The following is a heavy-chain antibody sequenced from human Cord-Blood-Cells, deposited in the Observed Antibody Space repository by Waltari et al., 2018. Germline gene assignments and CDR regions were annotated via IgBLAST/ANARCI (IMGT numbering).Heavy chain of an antibody. J-gene: IGHJ4*02. D-gene: IGHD6-13*01. CDR3: ARTSGSSSWYRGDYFDY. CDR1: GYSISSGYY. V-gene: IGHV4-38-2*01. CDR2: IYHSGST. Sequence: QVQLQESGPGLVKPSETLSLTCAVSGYSISSGYYWGWIRQPPGKGLEWIGSIYHSGSTYYNPSLKSRVTRSVDTSKNQFSLKLSSVTAADTAVYYCARTSGSSSWYRGDYFDYWGQGTLVTVSS.